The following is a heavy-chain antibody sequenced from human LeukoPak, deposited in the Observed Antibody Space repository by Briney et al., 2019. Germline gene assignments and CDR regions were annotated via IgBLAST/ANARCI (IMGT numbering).Heavy chain of an antibody. J-gene: IGHJ4*02. CDR3: AIISSWYGM. CDR1: GFTFSTYA. Sequence: GGSLRLSCAASGFTFSTYAMTWVRQAPGKGLEWVSGISGSAGSTYYADSVKGRFTISRDNSKNTLYLQMNSLRAEDTAVYYCAIISSWYGMWGQGTLVTVSS. D-gene: IGHD6-13*01. V-gene: IGHV3-23*01. CDR2: ISGSAGST.